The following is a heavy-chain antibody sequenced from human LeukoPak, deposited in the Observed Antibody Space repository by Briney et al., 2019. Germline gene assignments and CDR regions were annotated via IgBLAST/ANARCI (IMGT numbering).Heavy chain of an antibody. CDR2: INWNGGST. J-gene: IGHJ4*02. Sequence: GGSLRLSCAASGFTFDDYGMSWVRQAPGKGLEWVSGINWNGGSTGYVDSVKGRFTISRDNAKNSLYLQMNSLRAEDTALYYCARRTLEWLALDYWGQGTLVTVSS. CDR1: GFTFDDYG. V-gene: IGHV3-20*04. CDR3: ARRTLEWLALDY. D-gene: IGHD3-3*01.